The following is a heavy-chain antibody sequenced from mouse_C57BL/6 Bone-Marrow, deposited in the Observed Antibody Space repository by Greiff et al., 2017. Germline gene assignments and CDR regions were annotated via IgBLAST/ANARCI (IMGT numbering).Heavy chain of an antibody. CDR1: GYTFTSYW. Sequence: VQLQQPGAELVKPGASVKLSCKASGYTFTSYWMHWVKQRPGRGLEWIGRFDPNSGGTKYNEKFKSKATLTVDKPSSTAYMQRSSLSSEDSAGYYSTRERWLLFFGYWGQGTTLTVSS. V-gene: IGHV1-72*01. CDR3: TRERWLLFFGY. J-gene: IGHJ2*01. D-gene: IGHD2-3*01. CDR2: FDPNSGGT.